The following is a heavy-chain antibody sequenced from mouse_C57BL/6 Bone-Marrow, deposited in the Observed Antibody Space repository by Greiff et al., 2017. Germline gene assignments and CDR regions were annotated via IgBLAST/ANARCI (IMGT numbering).Heavy chain of an antibody. D-gene: IGHD4-1*01. J-gene: IGHJ2*01. CDR2: ISSGGSYT. V-gene: IGHV5-6*02. CDR1: GFTFSSYG. CDR3: ASHNWDLDY. Sequence: DVTLVESGGDLVKPGGSLKLSCAASGFTFSSYGMSWVRQTPDKRLEWVATISSGGSYTYYPDSVKGRFTISRDNAKNTLYLHMSSLKSEDTAMYYCASHNWDLDYWGQGTTLTVSS.